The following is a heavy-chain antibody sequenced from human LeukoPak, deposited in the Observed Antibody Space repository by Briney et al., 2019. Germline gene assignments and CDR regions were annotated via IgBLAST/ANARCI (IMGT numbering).Heavy chain of an antibody. D-gene: IGHD5-12*01. CDR1: VVAFSSYT. J-gene: IGHJ4*02. CDR3: AKFKVDRTGGYYFDY. V-gene: IGHV3-23*01. Sequence: GGTLNLSCAPSVVAFSSYTMTWLRGPPGKAELWLSGYSDSVVYTHYPTAVKDRLTISRDNARNKLYMQMNGLRAEDTAVYYCAKFKVDRTGGYYFDYWGQGTLVTVSS. CDR2: YSDSVVYT.